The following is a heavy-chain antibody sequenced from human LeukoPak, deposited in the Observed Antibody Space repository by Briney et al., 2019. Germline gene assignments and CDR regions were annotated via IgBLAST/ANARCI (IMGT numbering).Heavy chain of an antibody. CDR2: IYPGDSDT. CDR3: ARPVGSYGYFDY. D-gene: IGHD5-18*01. V-gene: IGHV5-51*01. CDR1: GFTFSSYW. J-gene: IGHJ4*02. Sequence: GGSLRLSCAASGFTFSSYWMSWMRQMPGKGLEWMGIIYPGDSDTRYSPSFQGQVTISADKSISTAYLQWSSLKASDTAMYYCARPVGSYGYFDYWGQGTLVTVSS.